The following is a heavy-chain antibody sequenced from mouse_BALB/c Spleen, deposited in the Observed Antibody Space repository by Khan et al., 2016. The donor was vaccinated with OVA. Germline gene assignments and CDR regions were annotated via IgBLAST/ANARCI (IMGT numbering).Heavy chain of an antibody. J-gene: IGHJ2*01. V-gene: IGHV2-2*02. CDR1: GFSLTNYG. Sequence: QVQLKESGPGLVQPSQSLSITCTVYGFSLTNYGVHWVRQSPGKGLEWLGVIWRGGITDYNATFISRLSISKDISKSQVFFKMNSLQANDTAIYYCAKNRTGYFYYWGHGTTLTVSS. D-gene: IGHD4-1*01. CDR2: IWRGGIT. CDR3: AKNRTGYFYY.